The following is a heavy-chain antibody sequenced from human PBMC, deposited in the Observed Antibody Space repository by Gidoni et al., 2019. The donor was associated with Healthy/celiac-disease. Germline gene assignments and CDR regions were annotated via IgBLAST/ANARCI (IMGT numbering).Heavy chain of an antibody. D-gene: IGHD3-10*01. CDR3: AGNPTLQYGSGRLFDY. V-gene: IGHV4-4*02. Sequence: QVQLQESGPGLVKPSGTLSLTCAVSCGSTSSSNWLCWVRQPPGKGLEWIGEIYHSGSTNYNPSLKSRVTISVDKSKNQFSLKLSSVTAADTAVYYCAGNPTLQYGSGRLFDYWGQGTLVTVSS. CDR2: IYHSGST. CDR1: CGSTSSSNW. J-gene: IGHJ4*02.